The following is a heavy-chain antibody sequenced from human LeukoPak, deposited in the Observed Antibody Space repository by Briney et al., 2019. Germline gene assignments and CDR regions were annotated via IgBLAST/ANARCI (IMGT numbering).Heavy chain of an antibody. CDR1: GFTFSSYI. J-gene: IGHJ4*02. CDR3: AREYSSSSGRSFDY. CDR2: ISSDSSYI. V-gene: IGHV3-21*01. Sequence: GGSLRLSCAASGFTFSSYIMNWVRQAPGKGLEWVSSISSDSSYIYYADSVKGRFTISRDNAKNSLYLQMNSLRAEDTAVYYCAREYSSSSGRSFDYWGQGTLVTVSS. D-gene: IGHD6-6*01.